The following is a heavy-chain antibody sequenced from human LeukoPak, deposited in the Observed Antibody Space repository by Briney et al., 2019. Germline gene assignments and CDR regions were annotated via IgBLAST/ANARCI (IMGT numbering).Heavy chain of an antibody. CDR2: IYPESGGT. V-gene: IGHV1-2*02. J-gene: IGHJ5*02. Sequence: ASVKVSCKASGYTFSDYYIHWVRQAPGQGLEWMGWIYPESGGTNSAQEFQGRVTMTRDTSIRKAYMELSRLKFDDTAVYYCARVSTSGYRDWLDPWGQGTLVTVSS. D-gene: IGHD3-9*01. CDR3: ARVSTSGYRDWLDP. CDR1: GYTFSDYY.